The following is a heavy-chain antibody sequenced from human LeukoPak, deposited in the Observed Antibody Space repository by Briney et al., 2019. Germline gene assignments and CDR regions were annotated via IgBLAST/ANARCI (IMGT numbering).Heavy chain of an antibody. CDR2: ISGDESTT. CDR1: GFTFSTFW. V-gene: IGHV3-74*03. CDR3: VRVGSVLLGMDV. D-gene: IGHD2/OR15-2a*01. J-gene: IGHJ6*02. Sequence: PGGSLRLSCAASGFTFSTFWIHWVRQAPGKGLVWVSRISGDESTTTYADSVKGRFTISRDNVKNTLYLQMNSLRAEDTAVYYCVRVGSVLLGMDVWGQGTTVTVSS.